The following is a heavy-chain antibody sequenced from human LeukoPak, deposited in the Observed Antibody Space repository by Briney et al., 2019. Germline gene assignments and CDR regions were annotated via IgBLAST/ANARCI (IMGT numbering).Heavy chain of an antibody. CDR2: ISYDGSNK. CDR3: AKVGYCSSTSCYIDAEYFQH. CDR1: GFTFSSYA. D-gene: IGHD2-2*02. V-gene: IGHV3-30-3*01. J-gene: IGHJ1*01. Sequence: PGGSLRLSCAASGFTFSSYAMHWVRQAPGKGLEWVAVISYDGSNKYYADSVKGRFTISRDNSKNTLYLQMNSLRAEDTAVYYCAKVGYCSSTSCYIDAEYFQHWGQGTLVTVSS.